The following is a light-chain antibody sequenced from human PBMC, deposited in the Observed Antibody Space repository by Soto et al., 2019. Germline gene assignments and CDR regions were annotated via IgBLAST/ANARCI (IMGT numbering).Light chain of an antibody. CDR1: QSVSNF. CDR2: AAS. V-gene: IGKV1-39*01. CDR3: QQSHSAPHT. J-gene: IGKJ2*01. Sequence: DIPMTQSPSSLSASVGDRVTITCRASQSVSNFLNWYHHKPGKPPKLLIYAASSLQSGVPSRFSGSGSGTDFTLTISSLQPEDVATYYCQQSHSAPHTFGQGTRLAIK.